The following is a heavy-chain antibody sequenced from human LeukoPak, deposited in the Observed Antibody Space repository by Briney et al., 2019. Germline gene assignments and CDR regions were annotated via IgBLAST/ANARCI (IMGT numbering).Heavy chain of an antibody. CDR3: VRDESVFDI. V-gene: IGHV1-18*01. CDR2: ISGYNGNT. CDR1: GYTFTNYG. J-gene: IGHJ3*02. D-gene: IGHD5/OR15-5a*01. Sequence: ASVKVSCKTSGYTFTNYGITWVRQAPGQGLEWMGWISGYNGNTNYAQKLQGRVTMTTDTSSTTAYMELRSLRFDDTAMYYCVRDESVFDIWGQGTMVTVSS.